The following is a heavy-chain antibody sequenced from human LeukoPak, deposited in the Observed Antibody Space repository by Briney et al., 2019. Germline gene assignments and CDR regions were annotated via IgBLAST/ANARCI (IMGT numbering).Heavy chain of an antibody. Sequence: ASETLSLTCAVYGGSFSGYYWSWIRQPPGKGLEWIGEINHSGSTNYNPSLKSRVTMSVDTSKNQFSRKLSSVTAADTAVYYCARVYSSGWSYYFDYWGQGTLVTVSS. CDR1: GGSFSGYY. D-gene: IGHD6-19*01. CDR2: INHSGST. V-gene: IGHV4-34*01. CDR3: ARVYSSGWSYYFDY. J-gene: IGHJ4*02.